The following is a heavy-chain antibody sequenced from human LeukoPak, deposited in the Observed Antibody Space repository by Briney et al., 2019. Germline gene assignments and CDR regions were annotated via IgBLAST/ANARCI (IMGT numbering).Heavy chain of an antibody. CDR3: AKPISGGLAVTADWFHP. CDR1: GFAFSVYA. V-gene: IGHV3-23*01. CDR2: INANSGTT. D-gene: IGHD6-19*01. J-gene: IGHJ5*01. Sequence: GGSLRLSCTASGFAFSVYAMSWLRQPPGKGLEWVSTINANSGTTSYAASVRGRFTISRDNSKNTLYLQLNTLRADDAATYYCAKPISGGLAVTADWFHPWGQGTLVGVSS.